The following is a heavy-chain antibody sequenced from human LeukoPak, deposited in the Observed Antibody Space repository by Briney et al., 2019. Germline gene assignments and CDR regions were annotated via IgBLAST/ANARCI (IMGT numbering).Heavy chain of an antibody. V-gene: IGHV4-59*01. J-gene: IGHJ6*03. D-gene: IGHD3-3*01. CDR2: IYYSGST. CDR3: ARNGDDVWSGPEYYYYYMDV. CDR1: GETFSGYS. Sequence: SETLSLTCAVYGETFSGYSWGWIRQPPGKGLEWIGYIYYSGSTNYNPSLKSRVIISVDTSKNQFSLKLSSVTAADTAVYYCARNGDDVWSGPEYYYYYMDVWGKGTTVTVSS.